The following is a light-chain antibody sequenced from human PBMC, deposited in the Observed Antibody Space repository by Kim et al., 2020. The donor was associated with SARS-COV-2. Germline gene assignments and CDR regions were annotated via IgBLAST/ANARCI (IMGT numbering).Light chain of an antibody. V-gene: IGLV1-47*01. CDR3: EAWDDSLSGPV. J-gene: IGLJ3*02. CDR2: RNN. CDR1: PSNIGSNY. Sequence: GQRVTIACSGTPSNIGSNYVHWYQQLPERAPKLLIYRNNQRPSGVPDRFSGSKSGTSASLAISGLRSEDEADYYCEAWDDSLSGPVFGGGTQLTVL.